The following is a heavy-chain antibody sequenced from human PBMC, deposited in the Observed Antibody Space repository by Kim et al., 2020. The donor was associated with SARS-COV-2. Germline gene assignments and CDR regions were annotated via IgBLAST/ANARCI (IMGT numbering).Heavy chain of an antibody. J-gene: IGHJ4*02. CDR1: GYTFTGYY. CDR2: INPNSGGT. V-gene: IGHV1-2*06. D-gene: IGHD2-2*01. CDR3: ARVAYCSSTSCYHHFDY. Sequence: ASVKVSCKASGYTFTGYYMHWVRQAPGQGLEWMGRINPNSGGTNYAQKFQGRVTMTRDTSISTAYMELSRLRSDDTAVYYCARVAYCSSTSCYHHFDYWGQGTLVTVSS.